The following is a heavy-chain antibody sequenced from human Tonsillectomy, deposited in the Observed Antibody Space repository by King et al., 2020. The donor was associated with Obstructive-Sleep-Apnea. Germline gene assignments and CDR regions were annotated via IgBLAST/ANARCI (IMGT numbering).Heavy chain of an antibody. CDR2: IYYSGST. Sequence: VQLQESGPGLVKPSETLSLTCTVSGGSISSSSYYWGWIRQPPGKGLEWIGSIYYSGSTYYNPSLKSRVPISVDPSKNQFSLKLSSGTAADTAVYYCAREGDIVVVPAANMDVWGQGTTVTVSS. V-gene: IGHV4-39*07. CDR3: AREGDIVVVPAANMDV. J-gene: IGHJ6*02. CDR1: GGSISSSSYY. D-gene: IGHD2-2*01.